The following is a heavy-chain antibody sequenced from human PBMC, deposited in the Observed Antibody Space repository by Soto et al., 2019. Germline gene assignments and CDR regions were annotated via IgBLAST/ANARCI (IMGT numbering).Heavy chain of an antibody. V-gene: IGHV1-69*01. CDR1: TFSNYT. D-gene: IGHD5-18*01. CDR3: ATRDGYSPFGS. Sequence: QVQLVQSGAEVKKPGSSVKVSCKATFSNYTIAWVRQAPGQGLFWMGGILPMSGTANYVQKFQGRVTITADESTSTAYMELSDLRSDDTAVYYCATRDGYSPFGSWGQGTLVTVSS. CDR2: ILPMSGTA. J-gene: IGHJ4*02.